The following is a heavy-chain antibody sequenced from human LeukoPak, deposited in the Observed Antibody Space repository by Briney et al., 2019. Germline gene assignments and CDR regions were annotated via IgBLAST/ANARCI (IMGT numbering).Heavy chain of an antibody. J-gene: IGHJ3*02. D-gene: IGHD2-21*02. CDR1: GDSVSSNSAA. CDR2: TYYRSKWYN. Sequence: SQTLSLTCAISGDSVSSNSAAWNWIRQSPSRGLEWLGRTYYRSKWYNDYAVSVKSRITINPDTSKNQFSLQLNSVTPEDTAVYYCARAAYCGGDCYDLSAFDIWGQGTMVTISS. CDR3: ARAAYCGGDCYDLSAFDI. V-gene: IGHV6-1*01.